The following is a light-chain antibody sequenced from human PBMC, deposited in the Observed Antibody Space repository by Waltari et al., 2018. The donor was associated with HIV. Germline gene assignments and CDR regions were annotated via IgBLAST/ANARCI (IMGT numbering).Light chain of an antibody. CDR3: QAYDRNAWV. CDR1: SSNIGAGYD. Sequence: QSVLPQPPSVSGAPGQRVTISCTGSSSNIGAGYDVHWYQQLPGTAPKLLIYGSSERSLGVLNRMGGSKAGTASARVMGGRQGDDEADYYCQAYDRNAWVFGSVTKLTLL. V-gene: IGLV1-40*01. CDR2: GSS. J-gene: IGLJ3*02.